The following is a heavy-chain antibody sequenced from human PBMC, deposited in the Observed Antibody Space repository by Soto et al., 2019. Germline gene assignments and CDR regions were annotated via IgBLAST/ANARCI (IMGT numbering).Heavy chain of an antibody. CDR1: GGSISSSSYY. CDR2: IYQNGKT. CDR3: ARSQYAAAGLNYYYNYGMDV. Sequence: SETLSLTCTVSGGSISSSSYYWGWIRQPPGKGLEWIANIYQNGKTYYNPSLKSRVTMSVDASKNQFSLKLSSVTAADTAVYYCARSQYAAAGLNYYYNYGMDVWGQGTMVTVSS. D-gene: IGHD6-13*01. V-gene: IGHV4-39*01. J-gene: IGHJ6*02.